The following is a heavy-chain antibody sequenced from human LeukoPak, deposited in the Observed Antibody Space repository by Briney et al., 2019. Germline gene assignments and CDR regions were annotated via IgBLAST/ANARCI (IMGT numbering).Heavy chain of an antibody. J-gene: IGHJ4*02. CDR2: ISAYNGNT. D-gene: IGHD3-9*01. CDR3: ARVKVLRYFDWLSPLDY. Sequence: ASVKVSCKASGGTFSSYAISWVRQAPGQGLEWMGWISAYNGNTNYAQKLQGRVTMTTDTSTSTAYMELRSLRSDDTAVYYCARVKVLRYFDWLSPLDYWGQGTLVTVSS. V-gene: IGHV1-18*01. CDR1: GGTFSSYA.